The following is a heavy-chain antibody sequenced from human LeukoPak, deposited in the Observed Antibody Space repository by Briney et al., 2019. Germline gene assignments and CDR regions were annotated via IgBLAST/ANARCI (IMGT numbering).Heavy chain of an antibody. V-gene: IGHV3-7*03. CDR3: ARATYYYDSSGYYSLYFQH. CDR1: GFTFSTYW. J-gene: IGHJ1*01. Sequence: GGSLRLSCAASGFTFSTYWMNWVRQAPGKGLEWVANIKQDGSEKYYVDSVKGRFTISRDNSKNTLYLQMNSLRAEDTAVYYCARATYYYDSSGYYSLYFQHWGQGTLVTVSS. D-gene: IGHD3-22*01. CDR2: IKQDGSEK.